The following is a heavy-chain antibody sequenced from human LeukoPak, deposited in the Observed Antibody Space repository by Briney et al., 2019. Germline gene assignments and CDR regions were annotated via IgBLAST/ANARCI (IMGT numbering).Heavy chain of an antibody. CDR3: AREGFSYYDSSGTTNFDY. J-gene: IGHJ4*02. D-gene: IGHD3-22*01. CDR1: GFTFSSYAM. CDR2: IYHSGST. V-gene: IGHV4-4*02. Sequence: PGGSLRLSCAASGFTFSSYAMSWVRQPPGKGLEWIGEIYHSGSTNYNPSLKSRVTISVDKSKNQFSLKLSSVTAADTAVYYCAREGFSYYDSSGTTNFDYWGQGTLVTVSS.